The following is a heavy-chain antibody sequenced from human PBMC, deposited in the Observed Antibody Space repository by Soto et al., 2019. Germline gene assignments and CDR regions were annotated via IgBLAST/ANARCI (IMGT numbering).Heavy chain of an antibody. CDR1: GASTVSHYH. CDR3: ASAAVTGTAGLDF. CDR2: IFNSGTT. J-gene: IGHJ4*02. Sequence: SETLSLTCSVSGASTVSHYHWTWIRQPPGKGLEWMGYIFNSGTTFYNPSLTSRLSISMDTSGNHFSLELRSVTAADTAVYYCASAAVTGTAGLDFWGQGTQVTVSS. V-gene: IGHV4-31*02. D-gene: IGHD6-19*01.